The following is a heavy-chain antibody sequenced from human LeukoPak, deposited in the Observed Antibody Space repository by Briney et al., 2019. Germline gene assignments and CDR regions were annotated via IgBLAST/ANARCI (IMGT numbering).Heavy chain of an antibody. V-gene: IGHV1-2*02. CDR3: AKSCGLIVVEVHDY. D-gene: IGHD3-22*01. J-gene: IGHJ4*02. Sequence: GASVKVSCKASGYTFTGYYMHWVRQAPGQGLEWMGWINPNSGGTNYAQKFQGRVTMTRDTSISTAYMELSRLRSDDTAVYYCAKSCGLIVVEVHDYWGQGTLVTVSS. CDR2: INPNSGGT. CDR1: GYTFTGYY.